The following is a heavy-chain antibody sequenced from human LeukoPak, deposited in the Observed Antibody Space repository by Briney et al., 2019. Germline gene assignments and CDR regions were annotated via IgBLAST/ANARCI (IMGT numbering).Heavy chain of an antibody. Sequence: PSETLSLTCTVSGGSISYYYLIWIRQPPGKGLEWIGYSYNSGSTNYNPSLMSRVTISVDTSKNQFSLNLSSVTAADTAVHYCARDSRYSDNSGYYYSHYYMDVWGKGTTVTVSS. D-gene: IGHD3-22*01. CDR2: SYNSGST. J-gene: IGHJ6*03. CDR3: ARDSRYSDNSGYYYSHYYMDV. CDR1: GGSISYYY. V-gene: IGHV4-59*01.